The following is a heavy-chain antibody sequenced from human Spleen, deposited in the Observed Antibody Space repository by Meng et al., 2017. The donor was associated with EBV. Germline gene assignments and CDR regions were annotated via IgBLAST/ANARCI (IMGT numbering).Heavy chain of an antibody. J-gene: IGHJ4*02. CDR3: ARSYYYDSSGYYYFDY. CDR1: GFTFMDYY. D-gene: IGHD3-22*01. Sequence: VALVESGGGLVRPGGSLRLSCAASGFTFMDYYMNWIRQAPGKGLEWVSYIINSGSVMYYADSVKGRFTISRDNAKNSLYLQMNSLRAEDTAVYYCARSYYYDSSGYYYFDYWGQGTLVTVSS. V-gene: IGHV3-11*01. CDR2: IINSGSVM.